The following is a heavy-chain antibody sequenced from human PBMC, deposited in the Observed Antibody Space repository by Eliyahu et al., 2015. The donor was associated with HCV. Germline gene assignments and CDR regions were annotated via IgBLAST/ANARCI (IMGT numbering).Heavy chain of an antibody. CDR3: ARGGITMILPPRETQDAFDI. D-gene: IGHD3-22*01. CDR2: IIPIFGTA. CDR1: GGTFSSYA. V-gene: IGHV1-69*01. J-gene: IGHJ3*02. Sequence: HFRSDVKNPRSSVKVSCKASGGTFSSYAISWVRQAPGQGLEWXGGIIPIFGTANYAQKFQGRVTITADESTSTAYMELSSLRSEDTAVYYCARGGITMILPPRETQDAFDIWGQGTMVTVSS.